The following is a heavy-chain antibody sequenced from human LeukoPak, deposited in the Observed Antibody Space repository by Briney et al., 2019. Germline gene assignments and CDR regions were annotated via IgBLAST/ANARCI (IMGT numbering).Heavy chain of an antibody. CDR2: INPSGGST. V-gene: IGHV1-46*01. D-gene: IGHD3-22*01. CDR3: ARGNSYDSSGYQSLNFDY. J-gene: IGHJ4*02. Sequence: ASVKVSCNASGYTFTSYYMHWVRQAPGQGLEWMGIINPSGGSTSYAQKFQGRVTMTRDMSTSTVYMELSSLRSEDTAVYYCARGNSYDSSGYQSLNFDYWGQGTLVTVSS. CDR1: GYTFTSYY.